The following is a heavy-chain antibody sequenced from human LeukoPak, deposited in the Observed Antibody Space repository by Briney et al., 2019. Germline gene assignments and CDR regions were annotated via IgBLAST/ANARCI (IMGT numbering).Heavy chain of an antibody. D-gene: IGHD2-21*01. CDR2: IYHSGST. Sequence: PSETLSLTCAVSGGSISSGGYSWSWIRQPPGKGLEWIGYIYHSGSTYYNPSLKSRVTISVDRSKNQFSLKLSSVTAADTAVYYCARVYAVIGAFDIWGQGTMVTVSS. CDR1: GGSISSGGYS. V-gene: IGHV4-30-2*01. J-gene: IGHJ3*02. CDR3: ARVYAVIGAFDI.